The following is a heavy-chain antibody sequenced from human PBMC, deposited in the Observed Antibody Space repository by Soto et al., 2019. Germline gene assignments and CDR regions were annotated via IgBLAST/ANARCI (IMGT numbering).Heavy chain of an antibody. V-gene: IGHV4-34*01. Sequence: QVQLQQWGAGLVKPSETLSLSCAVYGQSFSGHSWAWIRQPPGKGLEWIGEINESGRTYYTPSLKSRVTISTDTSKNQFSLKLSSVSAADTAAYFCARGSGIVALPGELEDVNYDYWGQGTLVNVSS. CDR2: INESGRT. CDR3: ARGSGIVALPGELEDVNYDY. D-gene: IGHD1-1*01. J-gene: IGHJ4*02. CDR1: GQSFSGHS.